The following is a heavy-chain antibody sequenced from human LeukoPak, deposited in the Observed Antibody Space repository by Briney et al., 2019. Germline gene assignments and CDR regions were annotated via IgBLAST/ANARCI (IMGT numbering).Heavy chain of an antibody. Sequence: SETLSLTCTVSGGSISSYYWSWIRQPPGKGLERIGYIYYSGSTNYNPSLKSRVTISVDTSKNQFSLKLSSVTAADTAVYYCARDVWSCYDSSGNMDVWGKGTTVTVSS. V-gene: IGHV4-59*01. D-gene: IGHD3-22*01. J-gene: IGHJ6*03. CDR1: GGSISSYY. CDR3: ARDVWSCYDSSGNMDV. CDR2: IYYSGST.